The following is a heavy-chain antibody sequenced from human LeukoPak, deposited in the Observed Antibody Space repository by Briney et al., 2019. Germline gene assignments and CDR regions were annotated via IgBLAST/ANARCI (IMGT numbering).Heavy chain of an antibody. CDR2: ISGSGGST. CDR3: AKSRALIRFLEWLLPYDY. CDR1: GFTSSSYA. V-gene: IGHV3-23*01. J-gene: IGHJ4*02. D-gene: IGHD3-3*01. Sequence: PGGSLRLSCAASGFTSSSYAMSWVRQAPGKGLEWVSAISGSGGSTYYADSVKGRFTISRDNSKNTLYLQMNSLRAEDTAVYYCAKSRALIRFLEWLLPYDYWGQGTLVTVSS.